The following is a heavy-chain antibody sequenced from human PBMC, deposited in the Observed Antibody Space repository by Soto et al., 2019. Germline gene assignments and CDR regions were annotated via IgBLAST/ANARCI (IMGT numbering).Heavy chain of an antibody. D-gene: IGHD3-10*01. CDR1: GGTFSSYA. V-gene: IGHV1-69*13. J-gene: IGHJ6*01. Sequence: SVKVSCKASGGTFSSYAISWVRQAPGQGLERMGGIIPIFGTANYAQKIQGRGTITADESTSTAFMELISLRFEDTAVYYCARDRDYYCSGSYYNYYYYGMDVWGQGTTVTVTS. CDR3: ARDRDYYCSGSYYNYYYYGMDV. CDR2: IIPIFGTA.